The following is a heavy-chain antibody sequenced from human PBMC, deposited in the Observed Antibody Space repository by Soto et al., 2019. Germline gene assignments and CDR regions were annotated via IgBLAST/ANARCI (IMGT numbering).Heavy chain of an antibody. CDR1: GGSISSYY. CDR3: AGLFGYCSSTSCYHWFDP. V-gene: IGHV4-59*01. J-gene: IGHJ5*02. D-gene: IGHD2-2*03. Sequence: PSETLSLTCTVSGGSISSYYWSWIRQPPGKGLEWIGYIYYSGSTNYNPSLKSRVTISVDTSKNQFSLKLSSVTAADTAVYYCAGLFGYCSSTSCYHWFDPWGQGTLVTVSS. CDR2: IYYSGST.